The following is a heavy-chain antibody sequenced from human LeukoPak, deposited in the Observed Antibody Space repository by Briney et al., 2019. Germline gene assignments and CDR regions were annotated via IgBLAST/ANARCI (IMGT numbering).Heavy chain of an antibody. V-gene: IGHV3-64*04. CDR2: ISSNGGST. CDR3: AKDSVVNYFDY. D-gene: IGHD2-21*01. Sequence: GGSLRLSCSASGFTFSSYAMHWVRQAPGKGLEYVSAISSNGGSTYYADSVKGRFTISRDNSKNTLYLQMNSLRAEDTAVYYCAKDSVVNYFDYWGQGTLVTVSS. CDR1: GFTFSSYA. J-gene: IGHJ4*02.